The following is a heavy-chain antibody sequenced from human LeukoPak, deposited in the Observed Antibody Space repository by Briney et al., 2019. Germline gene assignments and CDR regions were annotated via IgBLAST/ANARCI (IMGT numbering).Heavy chain of an antibody. CDR3: VRSYDWVFDY. CDR1: GDSVSRHDLT. V-gene: IGHV6-1*01. CDR2: TFYRSKWYN. J-gene: IGHJ4*02. D-gene: IGHD1-1*01. Sequence: SQTLSLTCAISGDSVSRHDLTWDWVRQSPPRGLEWLGRTFYRSKWYNDYAVSVKSRITVSPDTSKNQFSLHLNSVTPEDTAVYYCVRSYDWVFDYWGQGTRVTASS.